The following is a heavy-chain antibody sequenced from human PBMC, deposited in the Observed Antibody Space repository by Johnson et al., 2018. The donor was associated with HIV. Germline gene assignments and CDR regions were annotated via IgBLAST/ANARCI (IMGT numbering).Heavy chain of an antibody. CDR2: ISYDGSNK. CDR1: GFTFSSYA. D-gene: IGHD7-27*01. V-gene: IGHV3-30*04. CDR3: AKVKSWGLDAFDI. J-gene: IGHJ3*02. Sequence: VQLVESGGGVVQPGRSLRLSCAVSGFTFSSYAMHWVRQAPGKGLEWVAVISYDGSNKYYADSVKGRFTISRDNSKNTLYLQMNSLRAEDTALYYCAKVKSWGLDAFDIWGQGTMVTVSS.